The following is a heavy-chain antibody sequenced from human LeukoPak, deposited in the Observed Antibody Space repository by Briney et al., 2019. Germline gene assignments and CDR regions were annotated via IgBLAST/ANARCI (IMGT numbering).Heavy chain of an antibody. D-gene: IGHD3-22*01. CDR2: ISAYNGNT. V-gene: IGHV1-18*01. CDR3: ASTADTFIHYDSSGPFDY. CDR1: GYTFTSYG. J-gene: IGHJ4*02. Sequence: ASVKVSCKASGYTFTSYGISWVRQAPGQGLEWIGWISAYNGNTNYAQKLQGRVTMTTDTSTSTAYMELRSLRSDDTAVYYCASTADTFIHYDSSGPFDYWGQGTLVTVSS.